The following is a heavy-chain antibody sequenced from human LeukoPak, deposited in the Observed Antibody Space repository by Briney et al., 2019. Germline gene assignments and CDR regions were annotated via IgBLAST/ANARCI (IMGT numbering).Heavy chain of an antibody. CDR2: IYTTGST. Sequence: SETLSLTCTVTGGSISSSDCSWIRQPAGNGLEWIGRIYTTGSTDSTDFNPSLKSRVTMSVDTSKNQFSLKLGSVTAADTAVYYCAGFGAGSYYWGQGTLVTVSS. J-gene: IGHJ4*02. CDR3: AGFGAGSYY. D-gene: IGHD3-10*01. CDR1: GGSISSSD. V-gene: IGHV4-4*07.